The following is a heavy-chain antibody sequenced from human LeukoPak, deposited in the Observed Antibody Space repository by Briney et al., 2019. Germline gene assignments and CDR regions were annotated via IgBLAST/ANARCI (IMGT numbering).Heavy chain of an antibody. J-gene: IGHJ6*02. D-gene: IGHD6-13*01. CDR2: ISYDGSNK. Sequence: GGSLRLSCAASGFTFSSYAMHWVRQAPGKGLEWMAVISYDGSNKYYADSVKGRFTISRDNSKNTLYLQMNSLRAEDTAVYYCARDRLAAAGRFYYGMDVWGQGTTVTVSS. CDR1: GFTFSSYA. V-gene: IGHV3-30-3*01. CDR3: ARDRLAAAGRFYYGMDV.